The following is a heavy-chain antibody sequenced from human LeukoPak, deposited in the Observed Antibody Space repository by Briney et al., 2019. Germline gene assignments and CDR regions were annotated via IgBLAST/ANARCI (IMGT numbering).Heavy chain of an antibody. CDR3: ASHWAY. CDR2: ISSGSSTR. D-gene: IGHD7-27*01. V-gene: IGHV3-48*02. CDR1: GFTFSSYG. Sequence: GGSLRLSCAASGFTFSSYGMHWVRQAPGKGLEWVSYISSGSSTRYYADSVKGRFTISRDNAKNSLYLQMNSLRDEDTAVYYCASHWAYWGQGILVTVSS. J-gene: IGHJ4*02.